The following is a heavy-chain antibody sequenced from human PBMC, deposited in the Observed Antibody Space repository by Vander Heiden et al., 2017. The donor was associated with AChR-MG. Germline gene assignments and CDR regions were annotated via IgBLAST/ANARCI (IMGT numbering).Heavy chain of an antibody. J-gene: IGHJ6*02. Sequence: EVQLVQSGAELRHPGQSLKTCCKGSGHNFTNYWIAWVRPMLGKGPEWIGVVWPGDSDTRYGPSFQGQVAISVDKSISTAYLRWDSLKASDTAMYYCAMYEPAVPTGVDVWGQGTTVTVSS. CDR3: AMYEPAVPTGVDV. V-gene: IGHV5-51*03. CDR2: VWPGDSDT. D-gene: IGHD4-17*01. CDR1: GHNFTNYW.